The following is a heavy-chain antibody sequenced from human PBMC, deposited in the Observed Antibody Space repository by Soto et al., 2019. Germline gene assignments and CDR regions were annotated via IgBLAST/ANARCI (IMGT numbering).Heavy chain of an antibody. CDR2: IYPGDSDT. Sequence: GESLKISCKGSGYSFTSYWIGWVRQMPGKVLEWMGIIYPGDSDTRYSPSFQGQVTISADKSISTAYLQWSSLKASDTAMYYCATNVDTAMADYYYYGMDVWGQGTTVTVSS. CDR1: GYSFTSYW. J-gene: IGHJ6*02. V-gene: IGHV5-51*01. CDR3: ATNVDTAMADYYYYGMDV. D-gene: IGHD5-18*01.